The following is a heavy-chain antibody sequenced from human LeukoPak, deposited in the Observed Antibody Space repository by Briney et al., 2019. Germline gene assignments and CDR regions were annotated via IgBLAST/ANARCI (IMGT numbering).Heavy chain of an antibody. CDR3: ASSTLVPAAFDY. CDR1: GGSISSGGYS. V-gene: IGHV4-30-2*01. CDR2: IYHSGST. D-gene: IGHD2-2*01. Sequence: SETLSLTCAVSGGSISSGGYSWSWIRQPPGKGLEWIGYIYHSGSTYYNPSLKSRVTMSVDRSKNQFSLKLSSVTAADTAVYYCASSTLVPAAFDYWGQGTLVTVSS. J-gene: IGHJ4*02.